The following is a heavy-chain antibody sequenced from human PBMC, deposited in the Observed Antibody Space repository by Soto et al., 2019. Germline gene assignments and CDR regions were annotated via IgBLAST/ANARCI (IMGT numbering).Heavy chain of an antibody. CDR3: ARDLGGAAPVDY. Sequence: QVQLAQSGAEVRKPGSSVKVSCKASGDTFIISAITWVRQAPGQGLEWVGGLVPFFGKSKYGPKFEGRVTFTADESTRTAYMEPSHLTSDDTAVYYCARDLGGAAPVDYWGQGTLVTVSS. V-gene: IGHV1-69*01. D-gene: IGHD6-6*01. CDR2: LVPFFGKS. J-gene: IGHJ4*02. CDR1: GDTFIISA.